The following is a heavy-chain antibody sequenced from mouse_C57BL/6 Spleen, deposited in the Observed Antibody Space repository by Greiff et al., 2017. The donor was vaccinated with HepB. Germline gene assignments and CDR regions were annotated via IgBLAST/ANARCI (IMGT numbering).Heavy chain of an antibody. CDR1: GFTFSDYG. CDR3: ARPWLRRGDYYAMDY. Sequence: EVQVVESGGGLVKPGGSLKLSCAASGFTFSDYGMHWVRQAPEKGLEWVAYISSGSSTIYYADTVKGRFTISRDNAKNTLFLQMTSLRSEDTAMYYCARPWLRRGDYYAMDYWGQVTSVTVSS. CDR2: ISSGSSTI. J-gene: IGHJ4*01. D-gene: IGHD2-2*01. V-gene: IGHV5-17*01.